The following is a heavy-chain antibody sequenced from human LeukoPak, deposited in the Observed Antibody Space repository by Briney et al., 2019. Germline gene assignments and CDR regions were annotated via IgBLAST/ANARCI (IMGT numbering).Heavy chain of an antibody. Sequence: GGSLRLSCAASGFTFSSYGMRWVRQAPGKGLEWVAFIRYDGSNKYYADSVKGRFTISRDNSKNTLYLQMNSLRAEDTAVYYCAKLSSKVVSSWLLFDPWGQGTPVTVSS. V-gene: IGHV3-30*02. CDR3: AKLSSKVVSSWLLFDP. D-gene: IGHD2-21*01. CDR2: IRYDGSNK. J-gene: IGHJ5*02. CDR1: GFTFSSYG.